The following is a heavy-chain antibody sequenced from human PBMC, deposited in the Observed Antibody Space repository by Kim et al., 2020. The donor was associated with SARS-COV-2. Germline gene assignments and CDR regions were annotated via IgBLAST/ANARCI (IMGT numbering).Heavy chain of an antibody. CDR1: GFTFSRYS. Sequence: GGSLRLSCVASGFTFSRYSLHWVRQTPGKGLEWVALISYDGGYKYYADSVKGRFTISRDNSWNTLFLQMDSLRADDTAVYYCATDPAPSKRLVDWYFDCWGQGTLVTVSS. V-gene: IGHV3-30-3*01. CDR2: ISYDGGYK. D-gene: IGHD3-3*01. CDR3: ATDPAPSKRLVDWYFDC. J-gene: IGHJ4*02.